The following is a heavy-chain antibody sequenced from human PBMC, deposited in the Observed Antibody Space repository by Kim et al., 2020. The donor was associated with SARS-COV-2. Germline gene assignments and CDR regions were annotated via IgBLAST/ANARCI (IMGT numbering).Heavy chain of an antibody. D-gene: IGHD1-1*01. J-gene: IGHJ3*02. Sequence: GGSLRHSCAASGFTFSGSAIHCVRQASGKGLAWVGGIRSKANRYATAYAASVRGRFTISRDDSKNTAYLQMNNLKTEDTAVYYCNSVPATTLAFWDAIDIWGRGTMVTVSS. CDR3: NSVPATTLAFWDAIDI. CDR1: GFTFSGSA. CDR2: IRSKANRYAT. V-gene: IGHV3-73*01.